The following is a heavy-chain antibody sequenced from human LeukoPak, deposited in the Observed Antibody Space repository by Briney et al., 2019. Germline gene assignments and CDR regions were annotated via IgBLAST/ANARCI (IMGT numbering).Heavy chain of an antibody. CDR3: ARDGYNYFDF. D-gene: IGHD5-24*01. CDR1: GSTFRNYY. CDR2: ISSNGNTI. Sequence: GGSLRLSCAASGSTFRNYYMIWIRQATGKGLEWLSYISSNGNTIYYADSVRGRFTVSRDNVKNSLFVEMNSLRAEDTAVYYCARDGYNYFDFWGQGTLVTVSS. J-gene: IGHJ4*02. V-gene: IGHV3-11*01.